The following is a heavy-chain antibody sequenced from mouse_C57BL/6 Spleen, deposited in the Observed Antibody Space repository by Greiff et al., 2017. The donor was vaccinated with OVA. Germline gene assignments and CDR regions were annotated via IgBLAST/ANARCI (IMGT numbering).Heavy chain of an antibody. CDR3: ARKGQLGYAMDY. D-gene: IGHD3-3*01. CDR1: GYAFSSSW. V-gene: IGHV1-82*01. Sequence: VQLVESGPELVKPGASVKISCKASGYAFSSSWMNWVKQRPGKGLEWIGRIYPGDGDTNYNGKFKGKATLTADKSSSTAYMQLSSLTSEDSAVYFCARKGQLGYAMDYWGQGTSVTVSS. J-gene: IGHJ4*01. CDR2: IYPGDGDT.